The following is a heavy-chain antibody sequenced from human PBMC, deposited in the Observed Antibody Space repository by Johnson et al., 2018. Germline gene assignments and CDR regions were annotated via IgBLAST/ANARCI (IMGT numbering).Heavy chain of an antibody. J-gene: IGHJ6*02. V-gene: IGHV3-23*01. Sequence: VQLQESGGGLVQPGGSLRLSCVASGFTINNYVLNWVRQAPGKGLEWVSAISGSGARPYYADSAKGRCTISSDISKNTLYLQLKSLRVEDTAIYYCAKDVFAVDPEGMDVWGQGTAGTVSS. CDR1: GFTINNYV. D-gene: IGHD4-23*01. CDR2: ISGSGARP. CDR3: AKDVFAVDPEGMDV.